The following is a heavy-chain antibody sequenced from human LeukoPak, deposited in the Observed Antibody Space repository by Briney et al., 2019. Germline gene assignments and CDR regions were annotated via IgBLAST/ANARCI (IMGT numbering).Heavy chain of an antibody. V-gene: IGHV1-69*13. Sequence: SVKVSCKASGYTFTSYAMHWVRQAPGQRLEWMGGIIPIFGTANYAQKFQGRVTITADESTSTAYMELSSLRSEDTAVYYCARGITGINYYYYYMDVWGKGTTVTVSS. CDR1: GYTFTSYA. D-gene: IGHD1-20*01. J-gene: IGHJ6*03. CDR3: ARGITGINYYYYYMDV. CDR2: IIPIFGTA.